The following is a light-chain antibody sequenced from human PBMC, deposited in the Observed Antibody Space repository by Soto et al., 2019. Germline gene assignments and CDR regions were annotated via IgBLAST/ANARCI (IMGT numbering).Light chain of an antibody. Sequence: QSALTQPASVSGSPGQSITISCTGTSTDTGGYNYVSWYQQYPGKAPKLMIYEVSNRPSGVPNRFSGSKAGNAASLTISGLQAEDEADYYCSSYTSISTLVFGAGTKVTVL. J-gene: IGLJ1*01. CDR2: EVS. CDR3: SSYTSISTLV. V-gene: IGLV2-14*01. CDR1: STDTGGYNY.